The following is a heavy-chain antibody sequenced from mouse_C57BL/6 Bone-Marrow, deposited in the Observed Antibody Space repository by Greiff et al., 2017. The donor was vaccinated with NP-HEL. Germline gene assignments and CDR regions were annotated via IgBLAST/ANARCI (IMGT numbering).Heavy chain of an antibody. CDR3: ARETDFRRSAYAIYY. CDR1: GFTFSDYS. V-gene: IGHV5-16*01. CDR2: INYDGSST. J-gene: IGHJ4*01. Sequence: DVKLQESEGGLVQPGSSMKLSCTASGFTFSDYSMAWVRQVPEKGLEWVANINYDGSSTYYLDSLKSRFIISRDNATNILYLQMSSLKSEDTATYYCARETDFRRSAYAIYYWCQGTSVTVTA. D-gene: IGHD1-3*01.